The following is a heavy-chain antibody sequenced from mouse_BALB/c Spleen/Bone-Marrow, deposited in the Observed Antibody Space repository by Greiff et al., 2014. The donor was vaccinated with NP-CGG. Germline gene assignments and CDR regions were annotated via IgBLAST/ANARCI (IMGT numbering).Heavy chain of an antibody. V-gene: IGHV4-1*02. Sequence: EVQGVESGGGLVQPGGSLKLSCAASGFDFSRYWMSWVRQAPGKGLEWIGEINPDSSTINYTPSLKDKFIISRDNAKNTLYLQMSEVRSEDTALYYCARTYYGPPAYWGQGTLVTVSA. CDR2: INPDSSTI. D-gene: IGHD1-2*01. CDR3: ARTYYGPPAY. CDR1: GFDFSRYW. J-gene: IGHJ3*01.